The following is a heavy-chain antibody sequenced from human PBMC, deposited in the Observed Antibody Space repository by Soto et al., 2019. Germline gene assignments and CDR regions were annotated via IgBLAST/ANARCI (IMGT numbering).Heavy chain of an antibody. Sequence: SETLSLTCSVSGGSISGSYWSWIRQSPGKGLEWLGYVYYTGSTNYSPSLRSRVSISVDTSKNEFSLRLSSVTAADTAVYFCERSVAAPGAHIDYWGKGTQVPVS. CDR1: GGSISGSY. CDR2: VYYTGST. J-gene: IGHJ4*02. CDR3: ERSVAAPGAHIDY. V-gene: IGHV4-59*01. D-gene: IGHD6-13*01.